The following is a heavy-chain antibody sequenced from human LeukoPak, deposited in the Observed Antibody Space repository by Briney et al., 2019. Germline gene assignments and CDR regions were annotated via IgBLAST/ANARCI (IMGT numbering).Heavy chain of an antibody. CDR2: INPSGGTT. D-gene: IGHD6-19*01. J-gene: IGHJ5*02. CDR3: ARVGVEDPLGPPETSSAWYSWFDP. Sequence: ASVKVSCKASGYTFNTYFMHCVRQAPGQGLECMGIINPSGGTTTYAQKCQDRVTMSRDTSTSTVYMELSSLRSEDTAVYYCARVGVEDPLGPPETSSAWYSWFDPWGQGTLVTVSS. V-gene: IGHV1-46*02. CDR1: GYTFNTYF.